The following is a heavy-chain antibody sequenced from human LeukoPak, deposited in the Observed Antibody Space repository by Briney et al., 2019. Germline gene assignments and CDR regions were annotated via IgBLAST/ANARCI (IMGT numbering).Heavy chain of an antibody. CDR2: ISAYNGDT. V-gene: IGHV1-18*01. J-gene: IGHJ5*02. D-gene: IGHD3-3*01. Sequence: ASVKVSCKSSGYTFTSYGISWVGQAAGKGREWMGWISAYNGDTNYAQKLQSRVTMTTDTSTSTAYMELRSLRSDDTAVYYCARGLDFWSGYSKNWFDPWGQGTLVTVSS. CDR1: GYTFTSYG. CDR3: ARGLDFWSGYSKNWFDP.